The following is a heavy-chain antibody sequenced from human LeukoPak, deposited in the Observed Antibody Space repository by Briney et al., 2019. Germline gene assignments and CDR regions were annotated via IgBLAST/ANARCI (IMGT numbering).Heavy chain of an antibody. V-gene: IGHV3-48*03. CDR3: ARDRRVGATWSVGAFDI. CDR2: ISSSGDSI. D-gene: IGHD1-26*01. J-gene: IGHJ3*02. Sequence: GGSLRLSCAASGFSLTTYEMNWVRQAPGKGLEWVSYISSSGDSIYYADSVKGRFTISRDNAKNSLSLQMNSLRAEDTAIYYCARDRRVGATWSVGAFDIWDQGTTVTVSS. CDR1: GFSLTTYE.